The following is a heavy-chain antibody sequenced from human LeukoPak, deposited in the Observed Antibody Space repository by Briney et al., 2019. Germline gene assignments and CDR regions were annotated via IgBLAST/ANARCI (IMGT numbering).Heavy chain of an antibody. D-gene: IGHD1-26*01. CDR3: ARDHRWELALDC. Sequence: SETLSLTCTVSGGSISSYYWSWIRQPAGKGLEWIGRIYTSGSTNYNPSLKSRVTISVDTSKNQFSLKLSSVTAADTAVYYCARDHRWELALDCWGQGTLVTVSS. CDR1: GGSISSYY. CDR2: IYTSGST. J-gene: IGHJ4*02. V-gene: IGHV4-4*07.